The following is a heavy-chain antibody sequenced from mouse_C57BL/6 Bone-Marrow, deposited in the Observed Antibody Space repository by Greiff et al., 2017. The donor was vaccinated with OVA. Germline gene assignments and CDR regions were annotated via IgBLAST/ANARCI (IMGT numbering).Heavy chain of an antibody. V-gene: IGHV5-4*01. Sequence: EVQGVESGGGLVKPGGSLKLSCAASGFTFSSYAMSWVRQTPEKRLEWVATISDGGSYTYYPDNVKGRFTISRDNAKNNLYLQMSHLKSEDTAMYYCARYYYYGYYFDYWGQGTTLTVSA. CDR2: ISDGGSYT. J-gene: IGHJ2*01. D-gene: IGHD1-1*01. CDR3: ARYYYYGYYFDY. CDR1: GFTFSSYA.